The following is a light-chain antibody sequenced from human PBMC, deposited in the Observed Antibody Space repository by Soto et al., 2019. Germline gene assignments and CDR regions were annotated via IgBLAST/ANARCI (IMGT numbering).Light chain of an antibody. Sequence: QSALTQPPSASGSPGQSVTISCTGTSSDVGDNYVSWCQQHLGKAPKLIIYEVSQRPSGVPDRFSGSKSGNTASLTVSGLQTEDEADYYCSAYAGSNNFVFGSGTKLTVL. V-gene: IGLV2-8*01. J-gene: IGLJ1*01. CDR3: SAYAGSNNFV. CDR2: EVS. CDR1: SSDVGDNY.